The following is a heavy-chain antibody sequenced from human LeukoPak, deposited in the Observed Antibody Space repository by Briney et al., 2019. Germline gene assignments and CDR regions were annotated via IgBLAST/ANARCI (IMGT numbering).Heavy chain of an antibody. D-gene: IGHD4-17*01. CDR2: IYYSGST. CDR1: GGSISSYY. Sequence: SETLSLTCTVSGGSISSYYWSWIRQPPGKGLEWLGYIYYSGSTNYNPSLKSRVTISVDTSKSQFSLKLSSVTAADTAVYYCASEPMTTGKGGFDYWGQGTLVTVSS. J-gene: IGHJ4*02. V-gene: IGHV4-59*01. CDR3: ASEPMTTGKGGFDY.